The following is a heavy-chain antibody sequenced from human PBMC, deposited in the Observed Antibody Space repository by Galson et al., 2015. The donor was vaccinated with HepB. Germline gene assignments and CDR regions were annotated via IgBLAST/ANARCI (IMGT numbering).Heavy chain of an antibody. CDR2: IYGSESI. V-gene: IGHV4-59*01. J-gene: IGHJ3*01. D-gene: IGHD3-10*01. CDR1: GGSISRYY. Sequence: SETLSLTCTVSGGSISRYYWGWIRQPPGKGLEWIGYIYGSESINYNPSLRGRVPISVDTSTNLFSLNLSSVTASDTAVYYCARVGYYASGRLDPDAFDFWGQGTLVTVSS. CDR3: ARVGYYASGRLDPDAFDF.